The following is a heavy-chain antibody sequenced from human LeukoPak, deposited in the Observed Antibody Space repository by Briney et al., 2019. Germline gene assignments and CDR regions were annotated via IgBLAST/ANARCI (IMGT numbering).Heavy chain of an antibody. CDR1: GYTFTGYY. CDR2: INPNSGGT. Sequence: ASVKVSCKSSGYTFTGYYMHWVRQAPGQGLEWMGWINPNSGGTNYAQKFQGRVTMTRDTSISTAYMELSRLRSDDTAVYYCARVPSKVVVTPYYFDYWGQGTLVTVSS. D-gene: IGHD2-21*02. V-gene: IGHV1-2*02. CDR3: ARVPSKVVVTPYYFDY. J-gene: IGHJ4*02.